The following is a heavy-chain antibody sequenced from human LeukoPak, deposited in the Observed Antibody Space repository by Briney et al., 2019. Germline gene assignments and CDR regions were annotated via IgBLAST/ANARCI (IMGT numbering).Heavy chain of an antibody. CDR1: GFTFSNAW. J-gene: IGHJ4*02. D-gene: IGHD6-19*01. Sequence: PRGSLKLSCAASGFTFSNAWMSWVRQAPGKGLEWVAFIRYDGSNKYYADSVKGRFTISRDNSKNTLYLQMNSLRAEDTAVYYCANFQQWLVPGYWGQGTLVTVSS. CDR2: IRYDGSNK. V-gene: IGHV3-30*02. CDR3: ANFQQWLVPGY.